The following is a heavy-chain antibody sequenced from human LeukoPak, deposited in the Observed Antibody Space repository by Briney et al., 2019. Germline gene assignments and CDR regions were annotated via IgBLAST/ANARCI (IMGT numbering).Heavy chain of an antibody. V-gene: IGHV3-21*05. J-gene: IGHJ4*02. CDR1: GFTFSTYA. CDR3: ARDSGRSGSLDY. Sequence: GGSLRLSCAASGFTFSTYAMKWVRQAPGKGLAWVSHIDSRGTYILYADSVKGRLTISRDNAKNSLYLQVSSLRAEDTAVYYCARDSGRSGSLDYWGQGTLVTVSS. CDR2: IDSRGTYI. D-gene: IGHD5-12*01.